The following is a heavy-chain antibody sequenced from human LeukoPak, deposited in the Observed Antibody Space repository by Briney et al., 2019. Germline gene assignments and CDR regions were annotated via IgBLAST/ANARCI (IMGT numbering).Heavy chain of an antibody. Sequence: GGSLRLSCAASGFTVSSNDMSWVRQAPGKGLECISVIYSGGSTDYADSVKGRLTISRDNSKNTLYLQMNSLRAEDTAVYYCARGEVDSSSDYWGQGTLVTVSS. D-gene: IGHD6-6*01. J-gene: IGHJ4*02. CDR2: IYSGGST. V-gene: IGHV3-53*01. CDR1: GFTVSSND. CDR3: ARGEVDSSSDY.